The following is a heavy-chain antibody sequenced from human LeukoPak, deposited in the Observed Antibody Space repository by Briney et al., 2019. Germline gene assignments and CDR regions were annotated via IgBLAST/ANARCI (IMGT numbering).Heavy chain of an antibody. J-gene: IGHJ4*02. Sequence: PGGSLRLSCAASGFTFSSYSMNWVRQAPGKGLEWVSYISSSSSTIYYADSVKGRFTISRDNAKNSLYLQMNSLRAEDTAVYYCARDLDGIVVVPAAMGGIAAAGTNYWGQGTLVTVSS. CDR1: GFTFSSYS. CDR2: ISSSSSTI. D-gene: IGHD2-2*01. CDR3: ARDLDGIVVVPAAMGGIAAAGTNY. V-gene: IGHV3-48*01.